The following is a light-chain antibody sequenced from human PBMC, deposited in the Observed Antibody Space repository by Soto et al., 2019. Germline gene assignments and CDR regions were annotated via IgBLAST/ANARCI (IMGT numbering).Light chain of an antibody. CDR3: QQFHNWPRT. CDR2: GAS. V-gene: IGKV3-15*01. J-gene: IGKJ1*01. Sequence: EIVMTQSPATMSVSPGERATLSCRASQSMGSNVAWYQQKPGQAPRLLIYGASPRAAGIPARFSGSGSGTEFTLTITSLESEDFAVYYCQQFHNWPRTFGQGTKVDIK. CDR1: QSMGSN.